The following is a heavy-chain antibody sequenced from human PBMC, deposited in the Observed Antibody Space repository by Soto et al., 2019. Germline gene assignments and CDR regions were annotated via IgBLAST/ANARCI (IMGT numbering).Heavy chain of an antibody. J-gene: IGHJ4*02. V-gene: IGHV3-48*02. D-gene: IGHD3-10*01. CDR1: GFTFSSYS. CDR2: ISSSSSTI. Sequence: EVQLVESGGGLVQPGGSLRLSCAASGFTFSSYSMNWVRQAPGKGLERVSYISSSSSTIYYADSVKGRFTISRDNAKNSLYLQMNSLRDEDTAVYYCARDPKVITMGVQDYFDYWGQGTLVTVSS. CDR3: ARDPKVITMGVQDYFDY.